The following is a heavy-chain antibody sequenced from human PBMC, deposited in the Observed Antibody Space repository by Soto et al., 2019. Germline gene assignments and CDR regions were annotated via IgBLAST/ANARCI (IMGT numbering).Heavy chain of an antibody. CDR2: TSYDGSNK. V-gene: IGHV3-30*19. D-gene: IGHD3-16*01. CDR1: GFTFRSFV. CDR3: ARWGTTGGLDV. Sequence: ESGGGVVQPGTSLRLSCVGSGFTFRSFVIHWVRQAPGKGLEWVALTSYDGSNKYYDDSVKVRFTISRDNSRNTVDLQMDSLRLADTALYYCARWGTTGGLDVWGQGTLVSVSS. J-gene: IGHJ4*02.